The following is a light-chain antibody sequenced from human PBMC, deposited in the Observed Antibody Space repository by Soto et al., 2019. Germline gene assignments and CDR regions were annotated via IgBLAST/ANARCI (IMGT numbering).Light chain of an antibody. CDR3: SYHAGRYNLYA. J-gene: IGLJ1*01. CDR2: EVN. Sequence: QSALTQPPSASAAPGQSVTISCTGTSSDVGGYNYVSWYQQHPGKAPKLMIYEVNKRPSVVPDRFSGSKSGNTASLTVSGLPAADSADNYCSYHAGRYNLYALGTGTTVSV. CDR1: SSDVGGYNY. V-gene: IGLV2-8*01.